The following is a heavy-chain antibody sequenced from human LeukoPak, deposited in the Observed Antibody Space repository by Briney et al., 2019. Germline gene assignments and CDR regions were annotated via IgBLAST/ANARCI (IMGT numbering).Heavy chain of an antibody. Sequence: SVKVSCKASGYTFTSYGISWVRQAPGQGLEWMGRIIPILGIANYAQKFQGRVTITADKSTSTAYMELSSLRSEDTAVYYCAREGEPEGPWYYYGMDVWGQGTTVTVSS. CDR3: AREGEPEGPWYYYGMDV. J-gene: IGHJ6*02. V-gene: IGHV1-69*04. CDR2: IIPILGIA. CDR1: GYTFTSYG. D-gene: IGHD1-26*01.